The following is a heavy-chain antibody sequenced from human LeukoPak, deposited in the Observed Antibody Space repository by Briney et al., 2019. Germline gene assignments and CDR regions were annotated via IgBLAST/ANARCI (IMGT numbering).Heavy chain of an antibody. V-gene: IGHV4-39*07. J-gene: IGHJ3*02. CDR1: GASISDYY. D-gene: IGHD3-22*01. Sequence: KPSETLSLTCTVSGASISDYYWTWIRKPPGKGLEWIGSIYYSGSTYYNPSLKSRVTISVDTSKNQFSLKLSSVTAADTAVYYCARVSGYYDSSGYYIDAFDIWGQGTMVTVSS. CDR3: ARVSGYYDSSGYYIDAFDI. CDR2: IYYSGST.